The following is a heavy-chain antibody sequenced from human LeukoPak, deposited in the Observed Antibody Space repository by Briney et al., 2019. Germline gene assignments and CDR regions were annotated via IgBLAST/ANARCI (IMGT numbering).Heavy chain of an antibody. CDR1: GFIFSSYE. J-gene: IGHJ3*01. V-gene: IGHV3-48*03. D-gene: IGHD3-22*01. Sequence: PGGSLKLSCAASGFIFSSYEMNWVRQAPGRGLEWISYIDGSGTATNYADSVKGRFTIFRDNAKRSVYPQMNSLRPEDTAVYFCARSSGRTLDVWGQGTTVIVSS. CDR2: IDGSGTAT. CDR3: ARSSGRTLDV.